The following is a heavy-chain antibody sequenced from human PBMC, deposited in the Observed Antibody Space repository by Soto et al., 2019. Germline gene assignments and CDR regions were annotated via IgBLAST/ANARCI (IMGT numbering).Heavy chain of an antibody. CDR2: ISGSGGST. CDR1: GFTFSSYA. D-gene: IGHD2-15*01. V-gene: IGHV3-23*01. CDR3: AKAGSGYCSGGSCYSSFLFDY. J-gene: IGHJ4*02. Sequence: SLRLSCAASGFTFSSYAMSWVRQAPGKGLEWVSAISGSGGSTYYADSVKGRFTISRDNSKNTLYLQMNSLRAEDTAVYYCAKAGSGYCSGGSCYSSFLFDYWGQGTLVTVSS.